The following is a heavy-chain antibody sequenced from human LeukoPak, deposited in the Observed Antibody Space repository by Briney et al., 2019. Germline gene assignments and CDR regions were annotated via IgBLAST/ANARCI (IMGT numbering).Heavy chain of an antibody. D-gene: IGHD5-12*01. Sequence: ASETLSLTCAVYGGSFSGYYWSWIRQPPGNGLGWIGEINHSGSTTYNPSLKSRVAISVDTSKNQFSLKLSSVPPADPAVPYRARAITDGGYVYWGQGTLVTVSS. V-gene: IGHV4-34*01. CDR1: GGSFSGYY. CDR3: ARAITDGGYVY. J-gene: IGHJ4*02. CDR2: INHSGST.